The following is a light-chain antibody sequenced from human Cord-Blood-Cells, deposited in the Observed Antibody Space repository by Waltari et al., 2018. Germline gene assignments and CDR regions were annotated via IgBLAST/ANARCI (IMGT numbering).Light chain of an antibody. CDR1: NIGSKS. V-gene: IGLV3-21*03. CDR2: DDR. J-gene: IGLJ3*02. Sequence: SYVLTQPPSVSVAPGKTARITCGGNNIGSKSVHWYQQKPGQAPVMVVYDDRDRPSGIPERVSGSNPGNTATLTISSVEAGDEADYYCQVWDSSSDHWVFGGGTKLTVL. CDR3: QVWDSSSDHWV.